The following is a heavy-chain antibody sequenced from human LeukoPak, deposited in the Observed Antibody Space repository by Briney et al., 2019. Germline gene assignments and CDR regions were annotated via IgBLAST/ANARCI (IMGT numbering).Heavy chain of an antibody. Sequence: GGSLRLSCAASGFAFSNYAMAWVRQAPGKEPEWVSVITGGGADTYQIDSVKGRFTISRDNSKNTLSLQMNSLRAEDTAVYYCAKDVGYLWGSYRPDYWGQGTLVTVSS. CDR3: AKDVGYLWGSYRPDY. CDR2: ITGGGADT. V-gene: IGHV3-23*01. J-gene: IGHJ4*02. CDR1: GFAFSNYA. D-gene: IGHD3-16*02.